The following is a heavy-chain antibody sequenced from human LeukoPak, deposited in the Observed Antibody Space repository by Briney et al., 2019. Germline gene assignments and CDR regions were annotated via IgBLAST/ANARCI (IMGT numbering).Heavy chain of an antibody. D-gene: IGHD6-19*01. CDR2: IKYDASST. Sequence: PGGSLRLSCADSGFTFSSHWMHWVRQAPGKGLVWVSRIKYDASSTSYADSVKGRFTISRDNAKNSLYLQMNSLRAEDTAVYYCARGGSSGWHQHRKAFDIWGQGTMVTVSS. V-gene: IGHV3-74*01. CDR3: ARGGSSGWHQHRKAFDI. J-gene: IGHJ3*02. CDR1: GFTFSSHW.